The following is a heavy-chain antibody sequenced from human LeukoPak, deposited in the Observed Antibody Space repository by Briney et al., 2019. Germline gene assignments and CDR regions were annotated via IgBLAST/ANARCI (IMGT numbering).Heavy chain of an antibody. CDR1: GGSISSSSYY. V-gene: IGHV4-39*07. Sequence: SETLSLTCTVSGGSISSSSYYWGCIRQPPGKGLECIGSIYYSGSTYYNPSLKSRVTISVDASKNQFSLKLSSVTAADTAVYYCARDISGSYYIPPLWAFDIWGQGTMVTVSS. D-gene: IGHD1-26*01. J-gene: IGHJ3*02. CDR3: ARDISGSYYIPPLWAFDI. CDR2: IYYSGST.